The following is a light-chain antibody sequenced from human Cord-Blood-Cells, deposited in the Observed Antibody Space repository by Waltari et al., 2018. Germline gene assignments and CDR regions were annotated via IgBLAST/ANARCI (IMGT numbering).Light chain of an antibody. J-gene: IGKJ4*01. V-gene: IGKV3-11*01. CDR1: QSVSSS. CDR3: QQRSNWPPLT. Sequence: EILLTQSPPTLSLSPGERATPSCRASQSVSSSLAWYQQKPGQAPRLLIYDASNRATGIPARFSGSGSGTDFTLTISSLEPEDFAVYYCQQRSNWPPLTFGGGTKVEIK. CDR2: DAS.